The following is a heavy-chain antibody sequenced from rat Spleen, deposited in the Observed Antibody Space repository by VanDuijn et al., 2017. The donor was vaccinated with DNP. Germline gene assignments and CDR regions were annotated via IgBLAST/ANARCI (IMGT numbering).Heavy chain of an antibody. V-gene: IGHV3-3*01. Sequence: EEQLQESGPGLVRPSQSLSLTCSVTGYPITRSYRWNWIRKFPGNKLEWMGSVNSAGSTNYNPSLKSRISITRDTSKNQFFLQVNSVTTEDTATYYCARWPGYNPPYAMDAWGQGTSVTVSS. CDR3: ARWPGYNPPYAMDA. J-gene: IGHJ4*01. CDR2: VNSAGST. D-gene: IGHD1-4*01. CDR1: GYPITRSYR.